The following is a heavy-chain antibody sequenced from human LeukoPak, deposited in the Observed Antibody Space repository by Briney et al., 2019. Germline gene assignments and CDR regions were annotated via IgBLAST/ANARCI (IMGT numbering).Heavy chain of an antibody. D-gene: IGHD6-19*01. Sequence: ASVKVSCKASGYTFTGYCMHWVRQAPGRGLEWMGWINPKSGGTNYAQKFQGRVTMTRDTSISTTYMELSRLRADDTAVYYCARDLGISGWYAPPLGYFDYWGQGTLVTVSS. CDR1: GYTFTGYC. CDR2: INPKSGGT. J-gene: IGHJ4*02. CDR3: ARDLGISGWYAPPLGYFDY. V-gene: IGHV1-2*02.